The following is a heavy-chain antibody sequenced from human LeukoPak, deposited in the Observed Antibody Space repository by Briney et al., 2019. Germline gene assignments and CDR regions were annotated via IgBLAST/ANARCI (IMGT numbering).Heavy chain of an antibody. D-gene: IGHD3-10*01. CDR1: GGSISSSSYY. CDR2: IYYSGST. J-gene: IGHJ4*02. V-gene: IGHV4-39*01. CDR3: ARHGTPLRYGSGNYYKGAPFDY. Sequence: SETLSLTCTVSGGSISSSSYYWGWIRQPPGKGLEWIGSIYYSGSTYYNPSLKSRVTISVDTSKNQFSLKLSSVAAADTAVYYCARHGTPLRYGSGNYYKGAPFDYWGQGTLVTVSS.